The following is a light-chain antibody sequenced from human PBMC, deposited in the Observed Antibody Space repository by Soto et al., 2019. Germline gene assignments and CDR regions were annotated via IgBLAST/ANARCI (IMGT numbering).Light chain of an antibody. CDR2: DAS. Sequence: IVLTQSPGTLSMSPGERTSLSCRASQSVGRDYLAWFQQKPGQAPRLLIYDASTRATGIPDRFSGSGSGTDFNLTFSRLEPEDFAVYFCHQYATSPLTFGGGTKVDIK. V-gene: IGKV3-20*01. CDR1: QSVGRDY. J-gene: IGKJ4*01. CDR3: HQYATSPLT.